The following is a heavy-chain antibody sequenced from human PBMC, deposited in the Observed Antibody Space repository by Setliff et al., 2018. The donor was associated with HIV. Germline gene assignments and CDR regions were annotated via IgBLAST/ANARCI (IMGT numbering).Heavy chain of an antibody. Sequence: LSLSCAASGFTFSNYWMSWVRQAPGKGLEWVAHINQDGSEKNHVDSVKGRFTISRDNARNSLYLQMNSLKADDTAVYYCARDVAVAGTEFWGQGTRVTVSS. V-gene: IGHV3-7*01. CDR1: GFTFSNYW. D-gene: IGHD6-19*01. CDR3: ARDVAVAGTEF. CDR2: INQDGSEK. J-gene: IGHJ4*02.